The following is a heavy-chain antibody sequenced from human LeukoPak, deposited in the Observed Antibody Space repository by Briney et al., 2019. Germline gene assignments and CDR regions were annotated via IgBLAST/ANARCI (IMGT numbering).Heavy chain of an antibody. V-gene: IGHV3-33*06. CDR3: AKDRRSGSYYFQH. CDR2: IWYDGSNK. J-gene: IGHJ1*01. CDR1: GFTFSSYG. Sequence: TGGSLRLSCAASGFTFSSYGMHWVRQAPGKGLEWVAVIWYDGSNKYYADSVKGRFTISRDNSKNTLYLQMNSLRAEDTAVYYCAKDRRSGSYYFQHWGQGTLVTVSS. D-gene: IGHD1-26*01.